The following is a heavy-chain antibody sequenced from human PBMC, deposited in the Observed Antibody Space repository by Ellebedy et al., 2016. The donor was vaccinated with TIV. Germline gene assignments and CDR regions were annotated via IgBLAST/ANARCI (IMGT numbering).Heavy chain of an antibody. CDR1: GFTFSSYW. CDR3: ARLYCRSISCNHYFDS. D-gene: IGHD2-2*01. J-gene: IGHJ4*02. CDR2: IKEDGSDK. V-gene: IGHV3-7*03. Sequence: GGSLRLSXVASGFTFSSYWMSWVRQAPGKGLEWVANIKEDGSDKYYVDSVKGRFTISRDNAKNSLYLQMNSLRAEDTAVFYCARLYCRSISCNHYFDSWGQGTLVTVSS.